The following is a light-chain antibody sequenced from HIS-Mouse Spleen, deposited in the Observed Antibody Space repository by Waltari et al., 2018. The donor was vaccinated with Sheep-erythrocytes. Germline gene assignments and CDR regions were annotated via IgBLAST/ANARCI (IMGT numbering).Light chain of an antibody. CDR1: QSLVHSDGNTY. Sequence: DVLMTQSPLSLPVTLGQPASISCRSSQSLVHSDGNTYLNWFQQRPGQSPRRLIYEVSNRDSGVPDRFSGSGSGTDFTLKISRVEAEDVGVYYCMQGTHWPPYTFGQGTKLEIK. J-gene: IGKJ2*01. V-gene: IGKV2-30*02. CDR2: EVS. CDR3: MQGTHWPPYT.